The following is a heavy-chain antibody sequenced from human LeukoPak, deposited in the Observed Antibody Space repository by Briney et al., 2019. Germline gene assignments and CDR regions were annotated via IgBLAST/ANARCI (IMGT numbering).Heavy chain of an antibody. CDR3: ASSYWYFDL. Sequence: PGGSLRLSCAASGFTFSSYAMSWVRQAPGKGLEWVSGISGSGGNTYYADSVKGRFTISRDNAKNSLYLQMNSLRAEDTAVYYCASSYWYFDLWGRGTLVTVSS. V-gene: IGHV3-23*01. J-gene: IGHJ2*01. CDR2: ISGSGGNT. D-gene: IGHD3-10*01. CDR1: GFTFSSYA.